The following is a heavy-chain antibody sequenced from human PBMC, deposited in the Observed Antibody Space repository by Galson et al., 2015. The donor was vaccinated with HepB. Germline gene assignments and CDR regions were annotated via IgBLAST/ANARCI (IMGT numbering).Heavy chain of an antibody. CDR3: ARPQTRVGATTAFDI. CDR1: GGTFSSYA. Sequence: SVKVSCKASGGTFSSYAISWVRQAPGQGLEWMGGIIPIFGTANYAQKFQGRVTITADESTSTAYMELSSLRSEDTAVYYCARPQTRVGATTAFDIWGQGTMVTVSS. V-gene: IGHV1-69*13. D-gene: IGHD1-26*01. CDR2: IIPIFGTA. J-gene: IGHJ3*02.